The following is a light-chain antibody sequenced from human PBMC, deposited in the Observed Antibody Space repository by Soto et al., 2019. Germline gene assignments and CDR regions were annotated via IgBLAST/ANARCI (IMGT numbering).Light chain of an antibody. Sequence: DIQMTQSPSSVSASIGDTVTITCRASQDINVYLKSYQQKSGEVPKLLIYSASTLHSGVPSRFTGSGSETDFTLTITRLQPEDFATYYCQHGYVAPYSFGQGPKVDIK. CDR1: QDINVY. CDR2: SAS. J-gene: IGKJ2*03. V-gene: IGKV1-39*01. CDR3: QHGYVAPYS.